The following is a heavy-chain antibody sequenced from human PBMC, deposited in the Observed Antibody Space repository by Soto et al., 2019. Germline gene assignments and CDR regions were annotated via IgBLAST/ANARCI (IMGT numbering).Heavy chain of an antibody. CDR3: ATESSGWGAGSYYYYGMDV. V-gene: IGHV1-24*01. Sequence: GASVKVSCKVSGYTLTELSMHWVRQVPGKGLEWMGGFDPEDGETISAQKFQGRVTMTEDTSTDTAYMELSSLRSEDTAVYHCATESSGWGAGSYYYYGMDVWGQGTTVTVSS. D-gene: IGHD3-22*01. J-gene: IGHJ6*02. CDR2: FDPEDGET. CDR1: GYTLTELS.